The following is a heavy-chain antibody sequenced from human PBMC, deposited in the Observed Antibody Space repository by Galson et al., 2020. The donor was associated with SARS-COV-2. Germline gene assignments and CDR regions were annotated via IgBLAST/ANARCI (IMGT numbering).Heavy chain of an antibody. CDR3: AKGPYGGYYDFWSGPPRIPSWDYYYMDV. J-gene: IGHJ6*03. CDR1: GFTFSSYG. Sequence: GGSLRLSCAASGFTFSSYGMHWVRQAPGKGLEWVAVIWYDGSNKYYADSVKGRFTISRDNSKNTLYLQMNSLRAEDTAVYYCAKGPYGGYYDFWSGPPRIPSWDYYYMDVWGKGTTFTVAS. D-gene: IGHD3-3*01. V-gene: IGHV3-33*06. CDR2: IWYDGSNK.